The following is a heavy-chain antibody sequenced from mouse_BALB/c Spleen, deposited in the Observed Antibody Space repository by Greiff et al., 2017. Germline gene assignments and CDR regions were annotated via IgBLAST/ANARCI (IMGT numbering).Heavy chain of an antibody. D-gene: IGHD1-1*01. Sequence: DVMLVESGGGLVKPGGSLKLSCAASGFTFSDYYMYWVRQTPEKRLEWVATISDGGSYTYYPDSVKGRFTISRDNAKNNLYLQMSSLKSEDTAMYYCARKGDYYGSSGMDYWGQGTSVTVSS. CDR3: ARKGDYYGSSGMDY. V-gene: IGHV5-4*02. CDR1: GFTFSDYY. J-gene: IGHJ4*01. CDR2: ISDGGSYT.